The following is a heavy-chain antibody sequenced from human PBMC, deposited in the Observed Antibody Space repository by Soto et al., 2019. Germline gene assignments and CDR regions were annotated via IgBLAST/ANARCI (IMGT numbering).Heavy chain of an antibody. V-gene: IGHV3-21*01. CDR2: ISSSSSYI. J-gene: IGHJ6*04. CDR1: GFTSSSCG. D-gene: IGHD4-17*01. CDR3: AIRSDYYYYGMDV. Sequence: GALRLEGAGFGFTSSSCGMQWIRKIPGKGLEWVSSISSSSSYIYYADSVKGRFTISRDNAKNSLYLQMNSLRAEDTAVYYCAIRSDYYYYGMDVWGKGTTVTCSS.